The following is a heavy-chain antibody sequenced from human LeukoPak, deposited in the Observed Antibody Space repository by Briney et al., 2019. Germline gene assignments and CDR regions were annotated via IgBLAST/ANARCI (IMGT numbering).Heavy chain of an antibody. CDR3: AKDGAWLRFDD. CDR1: VFPFSSYG. Sequence: GGSLRLSCAGSVFPFSSYGMNWVRQAPGKGLEGGSGISPCGGPEYYAYTVKGRFTISRDDSKNTMHLQINNLRAEDTAVYYCAKDGAWLRFDDWGQGILVTVSS. V-gene: IGHV3-23*01. D-gene: IGHD5-12*01. CDR2: ISPCGGPE. J-gene: IGHJ4*02.